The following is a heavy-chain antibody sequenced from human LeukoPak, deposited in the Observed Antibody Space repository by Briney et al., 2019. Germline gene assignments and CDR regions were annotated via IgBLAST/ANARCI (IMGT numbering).Heavy chain of an antibody. CDR3: ATSTIFGVSAFAD. J-gene: IGHJ4*02. CDR2: MNPNSGNT. V-gene: IGHV1-8*01. D-gene: IGHD3-3*01. Sequence: ASVTVSCKASGYTFTSYDINWVRQATGQGLEWMGWMNPNSGNTGYAQKFQGRVTMTSNTSISTAYMELSSLRSEDTAVYYCATSTIFGVSAFADWGQGTLVTVSA. CDR1: GYTFTSYD.